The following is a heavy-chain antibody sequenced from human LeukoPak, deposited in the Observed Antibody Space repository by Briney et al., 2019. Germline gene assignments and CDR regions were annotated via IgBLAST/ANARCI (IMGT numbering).Heavy chain of an antibody. CDR1: GFTFSSYW. CDR2: MNSDGTSI. CDR3: VRWYYGSGSALYFDY. D-gene: IGHD3-10*01. V-gene: IGHV3-74*01. J-gene: IGHJ4*02. Sequence: GGSLRLSCAASGFTFSSYWMHWVRQALGKGLVWVSRMNSDGTSINYAGSVKGRFTISRDNAKNTLYLQMNSLRAEDTAVYYCVRWYYGSGSALYFDYWGQGTLVTVSS.